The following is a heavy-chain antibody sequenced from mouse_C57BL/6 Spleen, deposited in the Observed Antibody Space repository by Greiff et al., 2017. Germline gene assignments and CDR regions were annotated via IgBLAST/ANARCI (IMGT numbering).Heavy chain of an antibody. CDR1: GYTFTSYW. J-gene: IGHJ3*01. V-gene: IGHV1-53*01. CDR2: INPSNGGT. D-gene: IGHD1-1*01. CDR3: ASPIYYYGRSYEAWFAY. Sequence: QVQLQQPGTELVKPGASVKLSCKASGYTFTSYWMHWVKQRPGQGLEWIGNINPSNGGTNYNEKFKSKATLTVDKSSSTAYMQLSSLTSEDSAVYYCASPIYYYGRSYEAWFAYWGQGTLVTVSA.